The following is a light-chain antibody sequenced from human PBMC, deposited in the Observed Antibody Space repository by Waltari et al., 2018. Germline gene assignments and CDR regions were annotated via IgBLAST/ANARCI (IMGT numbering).Light chain of an antibody. V-gene: IGLV1-44*01. CDR1: ASHLGNNV. CDR2: RGD. J-gene: IGLJ3*02. Sequence: QSVLTQPPSASGTPGQGVTLSCYVGASHLGNNVVTWYQQVPGKAPKLRIYRGDRRPAGVPDRFSGSKSGTSASLAISGLQSEDEADYYCAAWDDSLNGRWVFGGGTKVTVL. CDR3: AAWDDSLNGRWV.